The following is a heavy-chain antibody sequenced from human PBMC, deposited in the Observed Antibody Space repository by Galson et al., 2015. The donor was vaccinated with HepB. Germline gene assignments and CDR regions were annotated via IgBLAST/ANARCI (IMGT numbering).Heavy chain of an antibody. CDR1: GFTFSNYN. CDR2: ISSSSDYI. J-gene: IGHJ1*01. D-gene: IGHD6-25*01. Sequence: SLRLSCAASGFTFSNYNMNWVRQAPGKGLEWVSSISSSSDYIYYADSVKGRFTISRDNAKNSMHLQMNSLRVEDTAVYYCARDRPPAFTAAASFQHWGQGTLVTVSS. V-gene: IGHV3-21*01. CDR3: ARDRPPAFTAAASFQH.